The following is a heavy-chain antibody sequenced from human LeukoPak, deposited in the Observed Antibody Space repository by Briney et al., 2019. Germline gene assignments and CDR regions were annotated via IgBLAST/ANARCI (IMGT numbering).Heavy chain of an antibody. D-gene: IGHD6-13*01. V-gene: IGHV3-33*01. CDR1: GFAFSSYS. Sequence: GGSLRLSCEAAGFAFSSYSMHWVRQAPGKGLEWVAAIWPDGSNKYYANSVKGRFTISRDNSKNTLYLQMNSLRGDDTAIYYCARELAAWGQGTLVTVSS. CDR2: IWPDGSNK. CDR3: ARELAA. J-gene: IGHJ4*02.